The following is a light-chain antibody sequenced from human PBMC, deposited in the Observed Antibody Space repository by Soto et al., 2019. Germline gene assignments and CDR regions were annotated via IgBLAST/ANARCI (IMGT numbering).Light chain of an antibody. V-gene: IGKV1-33*01. J-gene: IGKJ2*01. CDR3: QQYDNLPVYT. CDR1: QDISNY. CDR2: DAS. Sequence: DIQMTQSPSSLSASVGDRVTITCQASQDISNYLNWYQQKPGKAPKLLIYDASNLETGVPSRFSGSGSGTDFTFTISSLQPEGIATYYCQQYDNLPVYTFGQGTKLEIK.